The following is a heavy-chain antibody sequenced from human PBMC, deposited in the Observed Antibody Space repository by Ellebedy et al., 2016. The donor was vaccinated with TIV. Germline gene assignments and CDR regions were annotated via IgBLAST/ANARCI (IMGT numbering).Heavy chain of an antibody. Sequence: GESLKISCAASGFIFSDYYMSWIRQAPGKGLECVSYISSSGGTIYDADSVKGRFTISRDNAKNSLYFQMNSLSAEDTAVYYCARDTRFIDHQYNWFDPWGQGTLVTVSS. CDR3: ARDTRFIDHQYNWFDP. D-gene: IGHD1-14*01. CDR1: GFIFSDYY. J-gene: IGHJ5*02. V-gene: IGHV3-11*01. CDR2: ISSSGGTI.